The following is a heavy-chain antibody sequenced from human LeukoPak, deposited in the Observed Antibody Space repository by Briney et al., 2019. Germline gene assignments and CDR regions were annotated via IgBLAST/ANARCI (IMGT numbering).Heavy chain of an antibody. V-gene: IGHV3-21*01. CDR3: ASEVVNGSGWLFDY. D-gene: IGHD6-19*01. CDR1: GFTFSSYS. CDR2: ISSSSSYI. J-gene: IGHJ4*02. Sequence: GGSLRLSCAASGFTFSSYSMNWVRQAPGKGLEWVSSISSSSSYIYYADSVKGRFTISRDNAKNSLYLQMNSLRAEDTAVYYCASEVVNGSGWLFDYWGQGTLVTVSS.